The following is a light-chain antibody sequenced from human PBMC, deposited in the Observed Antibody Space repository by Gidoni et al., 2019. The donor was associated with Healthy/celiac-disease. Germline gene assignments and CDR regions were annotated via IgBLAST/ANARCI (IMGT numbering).Light chain of an antibody. CDR1: NIGSKN. Sequence: SYELTQPLSVSVALGQTARITCGGNNIGSKNVHWYQQKPGQAPVLVIYRDSNRPSGIPERFSGSNSGNTATLTISRAQAGDEADYYCQVWDSSTFGGGTKLTVI. CDR3: QVWDSST. V-gene: IGLV3-9*01. J-gene: IGLJ2*01. CDR2: RDS.